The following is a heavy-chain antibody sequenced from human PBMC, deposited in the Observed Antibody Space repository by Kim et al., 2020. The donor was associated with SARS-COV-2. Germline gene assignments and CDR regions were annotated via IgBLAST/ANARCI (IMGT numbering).Heavy chain of an antibody. V-gene: IGHV3-30*18. CDR3: AKSSSWGDYFDY. Sequence: GGSLRLSCAASGFTFSSYGMHWVRQAPGKGLEWVAVISYDGSNKYYADSVKGRFTISRDNSKNTLYLQMNSLRAEDTAVYYCAKSSSWGDYFDYWGQGTLVTVSS. CDR2: ISYDGSNK. D-gene: IGHD6-13*01. J-gene: IGHJ4*02. CDR1: GFTFSSYG.